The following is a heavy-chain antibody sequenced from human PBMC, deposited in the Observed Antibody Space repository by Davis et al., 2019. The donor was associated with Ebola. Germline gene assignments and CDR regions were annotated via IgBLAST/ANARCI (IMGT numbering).Heavy chain of an antibody. D-gene: IGHD6-6*01. CDR3: ARIGYSSSSFDY. CDR1: GFTFSHYW. J-gene: IGHJ4*02. Sequence: GGSLRLSCAASGFTFSHYWMSWVRQAPGKGLEWMANIKEDGSQTYYVDSVKGRFTIFRDNAKNSVYLQVNSLRAEDTAVYFCARIGYSSSSFDYWGQGTLVTVPS. CDR2: IKEDGSQT. V-gene: IGHV3-7*01.